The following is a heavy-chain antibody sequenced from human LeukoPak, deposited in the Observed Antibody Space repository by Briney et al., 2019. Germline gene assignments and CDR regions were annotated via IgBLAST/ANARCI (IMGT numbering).Heavy chain of an antibody. CDR2: INDNGGRT. CDR3: VKDVGGSYAFDY. Sequence: GGSLRLSCAASAYTFTDYSMHWVRQAPGKGLEYVSGINDNGGRTHYGDSVKGRFSISRDNSKNTLHLQMSTLRAEDTALYYCVKDVGGSYAFDYWGQGILVSVAS. CDR1: AYTFTDYS. D-gene: IGHD1-26*01. V-gene: IGHV3-64D*09. J-gene: IGHJ4*02.